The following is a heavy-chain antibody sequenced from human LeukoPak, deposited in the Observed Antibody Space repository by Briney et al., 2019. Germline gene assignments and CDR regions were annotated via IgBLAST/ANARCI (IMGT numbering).Heavy chain of an antibody. CDR2: ISGSGGST. V-gene: IGHV3-23*01. CDR3: AKGFGRYYFDY. J-gene: IGHJ4*02. Sequence: GGSLRLSCAVSGFTLDQHAMSWVRQAPGKGLEWVSAISGSGGSTYYADSVKGRFTISRDNSKNTLYLQMNSLRAEDTAVYYCAKGFGRYYFDYWGQGTLVTVSS. D-gene: IGHD3-10*01. CDR1: GFTLDQHA.